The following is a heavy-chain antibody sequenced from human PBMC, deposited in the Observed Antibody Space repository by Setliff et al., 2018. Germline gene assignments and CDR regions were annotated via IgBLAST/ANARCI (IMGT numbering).Heavy chain of an antibody. D-gene: IGHD2-8*01. J-gene: IGHJ4*02. V-gene: IGHV1-3*01. CDR2: ISPGNGNT. CDR1: GYSFTSYT. Sequence: ASVKVSCKASGYSFTSYTIHWARQAPGQGLEWMGWISPGNGNTAYSQKIQDRVTITRDTSASTAYMELSSLRSEDTAVYYCARIGFGYYSTSGAWYFVNWGQGTLVTVSS. CDR3: ARIGFGYYSTSGAWYFVN.